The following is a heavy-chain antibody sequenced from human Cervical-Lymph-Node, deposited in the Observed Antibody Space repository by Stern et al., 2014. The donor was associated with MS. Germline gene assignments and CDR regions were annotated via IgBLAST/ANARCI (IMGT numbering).Heavy chain of an antibody. J-gene: IGHJ4*02. CDR2: INTRGSTI. Sequence: VQLVESGGGLVKPGGSLRLSCTTSGFTFGDFYMAWIRQAPGKGLECLSYINTRGSTISYADSVKGRFTISRDNAQNSLYLHMNSLKAEDTAVYYCATVSTATPDYYFDFWGQGTVVTVSS. CDR3: ATVSTATPDYYFDF. D-gene: IGHD4-17*01. CDR1: GFTFGDFY. V-gene: IGHV3-11*01.